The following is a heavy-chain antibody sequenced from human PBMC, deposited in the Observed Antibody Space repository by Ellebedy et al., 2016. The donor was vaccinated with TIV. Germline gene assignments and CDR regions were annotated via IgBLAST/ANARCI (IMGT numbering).Heavy chain of an antibody. J-gene: IGHJ5*02. D-gene: IGHD4-17*01. CDR2: IYGGGVTA. Sequence: PGGSLRLSCAASGFTFSSYAMAWVRQTPGKGLEWVSAIYGGGVTAYYTDSVKGRFTISRDNSRNTLYLQMNSLRADDTAVYYCAKLPTVSPGRDWFDPWGQGTLVTVSS. CDR3: AKLPTVSPGRDWFDP. V-gene: IGHV3-23*01. CDR1: GFTFSSYA.